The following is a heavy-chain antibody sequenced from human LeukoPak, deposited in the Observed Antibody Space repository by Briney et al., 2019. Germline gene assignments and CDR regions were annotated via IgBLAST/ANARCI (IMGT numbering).Heavy chain of an antibody. V-gene: IGHV4-34*01. D-gene: IGHD3-10*01. CDR3: ARDRTMVRGVIRTGIGY. Sequence: PSETLSLTCAVYGGSFSGYYWSWIRQPPGKGLEWIGEINHSGSTNYNPSLKSRVTISVDTSKNQFSLKLSSVTAADTAVYYCARDRTMVRGVIRTGIGYWGQGTLVTVSS. CDR1: GGSFSGYY. CDR2: INHSGST. J-gene: IGHJ4*02.